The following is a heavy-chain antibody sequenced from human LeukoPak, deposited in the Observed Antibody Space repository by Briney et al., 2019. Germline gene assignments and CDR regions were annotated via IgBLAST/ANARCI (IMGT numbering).Heavy chain of an antibody. Sequence: ASVKVSCKASGYTFTGYYMHWVRQAPGQGLEWMGWINPNSGGTNYAQKFQGRVTMTRDTSISTAYMELSRLRSDDTAVYYCAREGYSPRDGYNFNFDYWGQGTLVTVSS. D-gene: IGHD5-24*01. V-gene: IGHV1-2*02. CDR1: GYTFTGYY. CDR2: INPNSGGT. CDR3: AREGYSPRDGYNFNFDY. J-gene: IGHJ4*02.